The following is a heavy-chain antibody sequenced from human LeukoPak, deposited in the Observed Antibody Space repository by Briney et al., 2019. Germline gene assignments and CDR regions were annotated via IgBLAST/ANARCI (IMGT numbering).Heavy chain of an antibody. V-gene: IGHV4-39*07. CDR2: IYYSGST. J-gene: IGHJ4*02. Sequence: SETLSLTCTVSGGSISSSSYYWGWIRRPPGKGLEWIGSIYYSGSTYYNPSLKSRVTISVDTSKNQFSLKLSSVTAADTAVYYCARDLRYSSSWYPYYFDYWGQGTLVTVSS. D-gene: IGHD6-13*01. CDR3: ARDLRYSSSWYPYYFDY. CDR1: GGSISSSSYY.